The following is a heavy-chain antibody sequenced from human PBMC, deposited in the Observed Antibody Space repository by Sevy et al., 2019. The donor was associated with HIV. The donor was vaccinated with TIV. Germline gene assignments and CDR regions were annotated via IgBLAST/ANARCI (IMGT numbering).Heavy chain of an antibody. Sequence: GGSLRLSCAASGFTFSGYGMHWVRQAPGKGLEWVAFIRYDGSTKYYVDSVKGRFTISRDNSKNTLFLQMNSLRTDDTSVYYCAKGLGMVQGALLSDDVWGQGTLVTVSS. D-gene: IGHD3-10*01. V-gene: IGHV3-30*02. CDR2: IRYDGSTK. J-gene: IGHJ3*01. CDR3: AKGLGMVQGALLSDDV. CDR1: GFTFSGYG.